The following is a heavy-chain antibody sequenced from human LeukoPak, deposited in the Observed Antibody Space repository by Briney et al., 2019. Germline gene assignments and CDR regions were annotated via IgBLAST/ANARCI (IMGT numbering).Heavy chain of an antibody. CDR3: ARGRAVDSSSSWIWDY. J-gene: IGHJ4*02. CDR1: GYTFTGYY. V-gene: IGHV1-2*02. CDR2: INLNSGGT. D-gene: IGHD6-6*01. Sequence: ASVKVSCKASGYTFTGYYMHWVRQAPGQGLEWMGWINLNSGGTQYAQNFQGRVTMTRETSISTAYMDLSRLRSDDTAVYYCARGRAVDSSSSWIWDYWGQGALVTVSS.